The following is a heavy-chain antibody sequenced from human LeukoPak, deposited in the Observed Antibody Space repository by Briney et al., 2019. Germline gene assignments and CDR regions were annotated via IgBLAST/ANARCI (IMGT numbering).Heavy chain of an antibody. J-gene: IGHJ4*02. D-gene: IGHD3-10*01. V-gene: IGHV4-39*07. CDR3: ARDRAAYELEGGSGSYDHYFDY. Sequence: SETLSLTCTVSGGSISSSSYYWGWIRRPPGKGLEWIGSIYYSGSTYYNPSLKSRVTISVDTSKNQFSLKLSSVTAADTAVYYCARDRAAYELEGGSGSYDHYFDYWGQGTLVTVSS. CDR2: IYYSGST. CDR1: GGSISSSSYY.